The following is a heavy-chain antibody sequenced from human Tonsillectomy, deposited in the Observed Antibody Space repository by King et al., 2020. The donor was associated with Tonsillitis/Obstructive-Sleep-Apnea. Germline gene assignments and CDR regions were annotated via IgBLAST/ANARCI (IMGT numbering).Heavy chain of an antibody. D-gene: IGHD2-15*01. J-gene: IGHJ3*02. V-gene: IGHV3-30*04. CDR3: ARDRGYCSGDSCYSDAFDI. CDR1: GLIFRSYA. CDR2: ISYHGSNN. Sequence: QLVQSGGGVVQPGRSLRLSCAASGLIFRSYAMHWVRQAPGKGLEWVAVISYHGSNNYYADSVKGRFTISRDNSKNTLYLQMNSLRAEDTAVYYCARDRGYCSGDSCYSDAFDIWGQGTMVTVSS.